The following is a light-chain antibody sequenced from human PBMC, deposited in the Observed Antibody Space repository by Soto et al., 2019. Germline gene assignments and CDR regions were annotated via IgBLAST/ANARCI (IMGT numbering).Light chain of an antibody. CDR2: GAS. CDR1: QSVSSSY. CDR3: LQYGSSPRT. V-gene: IGKV3-20*01. J-gene: IGKJ1*01. Sequence: EIVLTQSPGTLSLSPGERATLSCRASQSVSSSYLAWYQQKPGQAPRLLIYGASSRAPGIPDRFSGSGSGTDFTLTISRLEPEDFAVYYCLQYGSSPRTFGQGTKVDIK.